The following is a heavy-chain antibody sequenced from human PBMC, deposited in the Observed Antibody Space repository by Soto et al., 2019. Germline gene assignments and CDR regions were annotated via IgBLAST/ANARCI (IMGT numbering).Heavy chain of an antibody. Sequence: DVQLLQSGGGLVQPGGSLRLSCEASGFTFSSYSINWVRQAPGTGLEWVSGISGNGRITHYADSVKGRFTISRDNSKNGLYLEINNLRAADPALYYCVKPYFGFWCGYHGAAKADAFATWGQGTMVT. CDR2: ISGNGRIT. D-gene: IGHD3-3*01. J-gene: IGHJ3*02. V-gene: IGHV3-23*01. CDR3: VKPYFGFWCGYHGAAKADAFAT. CDR1: GFTFSSYS.